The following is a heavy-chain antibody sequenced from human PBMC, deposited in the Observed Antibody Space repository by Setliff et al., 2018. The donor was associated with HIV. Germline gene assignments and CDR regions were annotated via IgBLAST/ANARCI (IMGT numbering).Heavy chain of an antibody. D-gene: IGHD3-16*01. J-gene: IGHJ4*02. CDR2: ISWNSGSI. CDR3: AKDSRGGFYYFDY. CDR1: GFTFDDSA. V-gene: IGHV3-9*01. Sequence: GGSLRLSCAASGFTFDDSAMHWVRLAPGKGLEWVSGISWNSGSIGYADSVKGRFTISGDNAKNSLYLQMNSLRAEDTALYYCAKDSRGGFYYFDYWGQGTLVTVSS.